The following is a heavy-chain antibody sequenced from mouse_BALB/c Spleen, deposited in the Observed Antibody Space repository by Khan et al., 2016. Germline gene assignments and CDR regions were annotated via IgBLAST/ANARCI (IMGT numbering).Heavy chain of an antibody. J-gene: IGHJ2*01. D-gene: IGHD1-1*01. CDR2: IYPGDGDT. Sequence: QVQLQQSGAELARPGASVKLSCKASGYTFTSYWMQWVKQRPGQGLEWIGAIYPGDGDTRYPQKFKGKATLTADKSSSTAYMQLSSLASEDSAVYYCASYYGSSYDYFDYWGQGTTLTVSS. CDR1: GYTFTSYW. CDR3: ASYYGSSYDYFDY. V-gene: IGHV1-87*01.